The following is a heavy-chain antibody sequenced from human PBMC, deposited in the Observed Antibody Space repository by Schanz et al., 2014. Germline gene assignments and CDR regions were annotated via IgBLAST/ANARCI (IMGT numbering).Heavy chain of an antibody. CDR1: GFSFTTYA. V-gene: IGHV3-23*01. CDR2: ISSGGGST. Sequence: EVPLLESGGGLVQPGGSLRLSCASSGFSFTTYAMSWVRQAPGKGLEWVSSISSGGGSTYYADSVKGRFTISRDNSKNTLYLQKKSLRAEDTAVYYCARVKYCTITRCYRTETEGIYYMDVWGKGTTVTVSS. D-gene: IGHD2-2*01. CDR3: ARVKYCTITRCYRTETEGIYYMDV. J-gene: IGHJ6*03.